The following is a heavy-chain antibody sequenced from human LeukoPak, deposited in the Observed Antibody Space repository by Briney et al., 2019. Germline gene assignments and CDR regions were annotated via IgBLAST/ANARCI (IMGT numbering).Heavy chain of an antibody. CDR1: GFIFDAYG. V-gene: IGHV3-20*04. CDR3: ARVTGYYFYIDL. Sequence: GGSLRLSCAASGFIFDAYGMAWVRQAPGKGLEWVAGMNWNGESRGYADSVKGRFTISRDNAKNSLQLQMSSLRPEDTAFYYCARVTGYYFYIDLWGNGTTVTVSS. J-gene: IGHJ6*03. CDR2: MNWNGESR.